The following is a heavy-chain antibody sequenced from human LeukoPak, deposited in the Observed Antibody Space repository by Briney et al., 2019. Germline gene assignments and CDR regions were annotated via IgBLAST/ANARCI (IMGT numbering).Heavy chain of an antibody. Sequence: VASVKVSCKVSGGTFSSYTISWVRQAPGPGLEWMGRIIPIVGIANYAQKFQGRVTTTADKSTSTAYMELSSLRSEDTAVYYCARIGRWGTQDDYWGQGTLVTVSS. J-gene: IGHJ4*02. CDR3: ARIGRWGTQDDY. CDR1: GGTFSSYT. D-gene: IGHD3-16*01. V-gene: IGHV1-69*02. CDR2: IIPIVGIA.